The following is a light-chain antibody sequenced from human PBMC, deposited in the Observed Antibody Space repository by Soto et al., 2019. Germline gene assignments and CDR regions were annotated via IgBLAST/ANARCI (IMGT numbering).Light chain of an antibody. Sequence: QSVLTQPPSASGTPGQRVTISCSGSSSNIGSNTVNWYQQLPGTAPKLLIYSNNQRPSGVPDRFSGSKSGTSASLAISGLQSEDEADYYCAAWGDSLNVLVFGGGTKLTVL. J-gene: IGLJ2*01. CDR1: SSNIGSNT. CDR3: AAWGDSLNVLV. CDR2: SNN. V-gene: IGLV1-44*01.